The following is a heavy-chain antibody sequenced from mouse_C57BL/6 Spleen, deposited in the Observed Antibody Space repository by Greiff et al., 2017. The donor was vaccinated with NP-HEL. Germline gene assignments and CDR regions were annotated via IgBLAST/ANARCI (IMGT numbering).Heavy chain of an antibody. V-gene: IGHV14-2*01. CDR2: IDPEDGET. J-gene: IGHJ2*01. CDR3: ASIYYDHDGNYFDY. Sequence: VHVKQSGAELVKPGASVKLSCTASGFNIKDYYMHWVKQRTEQGLEWIGRIDPEDGETKYAPKFQGKATITADTSSNTAYLQLSSLTSEDTAVYYCASIYYDHDGNYFDYWGQGTTLTVSS. D-gene: IGHD2-4*01. CDR1: GFNIKDYY.